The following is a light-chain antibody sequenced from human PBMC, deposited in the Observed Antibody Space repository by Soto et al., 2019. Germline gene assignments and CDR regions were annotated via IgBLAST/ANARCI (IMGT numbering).Light chain of an antibody. Sequence: EIVMTQSPGTLSVSPGERATLSCRASQSVSSNDLAWYQQKPGQAPRLLIYGASSRATGIPDRFSGSGSGTDFTLTISRLEPEDFAVFYCQQYGNTPWTFGQGTKVDIK. J-gene: IGKJ1*01. V-gene: IGKV3-20*01. CDR3: QQYGNTPWT. CDR1: QSVSSND. CDR2: GAS.